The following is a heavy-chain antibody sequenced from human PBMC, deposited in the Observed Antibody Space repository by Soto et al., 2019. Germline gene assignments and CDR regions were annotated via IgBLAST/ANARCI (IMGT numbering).Heavy chain of an antibody. Sequence: EVQLLESGGGLVQPGGSLRLSCTASGFTFSSDAMNWVRQAPGKGLEWVSVISGSGGSTYYADSVKGRFTISRDNSKNKLYLQMNSLRAEDTAVYYCASRTSGWYFDYWGQGTLVTVSS. J-gene: IGHJ4*02. CDR1: GFTFSSDA. D-gene: IGHD6-19*01. CDR3: ASRTSGWYFDY. V-gene: IGHV3-23*01. CDR2: ISGSGGST.